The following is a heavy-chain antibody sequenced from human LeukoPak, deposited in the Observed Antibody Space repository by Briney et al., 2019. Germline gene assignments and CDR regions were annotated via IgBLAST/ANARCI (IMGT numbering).Heavy chain of an antibody. J-gene: IGHJ4*02. CDR3: AKFSWFGELSPLFFDY. CDR2: ISGSGGST. D-gene: IGHD3-10*01. CDR1: GFTVSSNY. V-gene: IGHV3-23*01. Sequence: QAGGSLRLSCAASGFTVSSNYMSWVRQAPGKGLEWVSAISGSGGSTYYADSVKGRFTISRDNSKNTLYLQMNSLRAEDTAVYYCAKFSWFGELSPLFFDYWGQGTLVTVSS.